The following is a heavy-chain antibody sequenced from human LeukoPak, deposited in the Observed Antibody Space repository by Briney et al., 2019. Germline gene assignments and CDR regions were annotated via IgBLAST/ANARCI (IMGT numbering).Heavy chain of an antibody. D-gene: IGHD3-3*01. CDR3: ARGFNDFWSGSQLEY. Sequence: GGSLRLSCVVSGFTFENYWMSWVRQAPGKGLQWLAVISYDGGKTYYADSVEGRFTISRDNSKSTVYLEINSLRSEDTAIYYCARGFNDFWSGSQLEYWGQGTLVTVSS. CDR1: GFTFENYW. V-gene: IGHV3-30-3*01. CDR2: ISYDGGKT. J-gene: IGHJ4*02.